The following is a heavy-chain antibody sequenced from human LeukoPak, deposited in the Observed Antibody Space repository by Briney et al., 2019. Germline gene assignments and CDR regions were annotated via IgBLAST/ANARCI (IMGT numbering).Heavy chain of an antibody. D-gene: IGHD2-21*02. CDR2: IGGTGTST. CDR1: GFTFSSYA. J-gene: IGHJ4*02. CDR3: ARAADDYFFDY. Sequence: PGGSLRLSCAVSGFTFSSYAMSWVRRAPGKGLEWVSGIGGTGTSTYYADSVKGRFTISRDNSKNTLYLQMNGLRAEDTALYYCARAADDYFFDYWGQGTLVTVSS. V-gene: IGHV3-23*01.